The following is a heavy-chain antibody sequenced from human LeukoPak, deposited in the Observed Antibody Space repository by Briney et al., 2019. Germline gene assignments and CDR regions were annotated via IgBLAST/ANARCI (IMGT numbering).Heavy chain of an antibody. D-gene: IGHD3-22*01. CDR2: IDSDGMNT. J-gene: IGHJ5*02. Sequence: GGSLRLSCAASGFTFSSYAMHWVSQAPGKGLECVSRIDSDGMNTSYADSVKGRFTIARDNAKNTLNLQMNSLRAEDTAVYYCARDLGQYYDTSDNWFDPWGQGTLVTVSS. CDR3: ARDLGQYYDTSDNWFDP. V-gene: IGHV3-74*01. CDR1: GFTFSSYA.